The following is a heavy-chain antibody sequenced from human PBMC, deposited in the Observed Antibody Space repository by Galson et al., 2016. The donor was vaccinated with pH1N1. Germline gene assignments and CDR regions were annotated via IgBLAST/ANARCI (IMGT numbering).Heavy chain of an antibody. CDR1: GLPFRTYA. CDR2: ISGNGGST. D-gene: IGHD4-11*01. Sequence: SLRLSCAASGLPFRTYAMSWVRLAPGRGLEWVSGISGNGGSTHYANSVTGRFTVSRDNSKNSVFLQMNGLRAEDSAVYYCAKRKVTIPPEYWGQGTPVTVSS. J-gene: IGHJ1*01. V-gene: IGHV3-23*01. CDR3: AKRKVTIPPEY.